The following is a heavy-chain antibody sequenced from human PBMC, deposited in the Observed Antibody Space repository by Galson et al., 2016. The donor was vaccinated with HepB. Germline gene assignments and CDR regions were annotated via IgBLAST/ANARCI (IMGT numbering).Heavy chain of an antibody. CDR1: GYSFNSYA. V-gene: IGHV1-3*01. D-gene: IGHD3-9*01. CDR2: INAGNGNT. Sequence: SVKVSCKGSGYSFNSYALHWVRQAPGQRLEWVGWINAGNGNTRSSQKFQGRVTITSDTSASTVYMELSSLRPEDTAIHYCARGDYDILTGYYVASFDVWGQGTMVTVSS. J-gene: IGHJ3*01. CDR3: ARGDYDILTGYYVASFDV.